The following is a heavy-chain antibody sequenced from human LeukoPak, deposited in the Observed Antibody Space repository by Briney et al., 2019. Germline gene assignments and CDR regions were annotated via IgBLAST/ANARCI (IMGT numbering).Heavy chain of an antibody. CDR2: IIPILGIA. J-gene: IGHJ5*02. Sequence: ASVKVSCKASGGTFSSYAISWVRQAPGQGLEWMGRIIPILGIANYAQKFQGRVTITADNSTSTAYMELSSLRSEDTAVYYCARVGGAESWFDPWGQGTLVTVSS. CDR1: GGTFSSYA. CDR3: ARVGGAESWFDP. V-gene: IGHV1-69*04. D-gene: IGHD1-26*01.